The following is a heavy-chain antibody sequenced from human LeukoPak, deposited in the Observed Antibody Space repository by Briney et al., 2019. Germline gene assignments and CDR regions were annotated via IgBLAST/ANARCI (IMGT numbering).Heavy chain of an antibody. CDR1: GYTLTGFY. J-gene: IGHJ4*02. D-gene: IGHD2-15*01. V-gene: IGHV1-2*02. CDR2: INPNSGGT. CDR3: ARDIGVAATPSY. Sequence: ASVKVSCKASGYTLTGFYIHWMRQAPGQGLEWMGWINPNSGGTNYAQKFQGRVTMTRDTSISTAYVELSRLRSDDTAVYYCARDIGVAATPSYWGQGTLVTVSS.